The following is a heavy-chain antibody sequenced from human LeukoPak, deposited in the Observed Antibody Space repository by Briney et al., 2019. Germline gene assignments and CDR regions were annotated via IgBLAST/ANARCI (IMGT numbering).Heavy chain of an antibody. V-gene: IGHV3-9*01. CDR3: AKDITYSGSSSPFDY. J-gene: IGHJ4*02. CDR2: ISWNGGSI. D-gene: IGHD1-26*01. CDR1: GFTFDDYA. Sequence: PGRSLRLSCAASGFTFDDYAMHWVRQAPGKGLEWVSGISWNGGSIGYADSVKGRFTISRDNAKNSLYLQMNSLRAEDTALYYCAKDITYSGSSSPFDYWGQGTLVTVSS.